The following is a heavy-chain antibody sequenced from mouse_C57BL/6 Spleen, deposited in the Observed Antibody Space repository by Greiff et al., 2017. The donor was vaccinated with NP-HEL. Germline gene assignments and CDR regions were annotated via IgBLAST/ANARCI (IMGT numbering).Heavy chain of an antibody. CDR1: GFTFSDYG. CDR2: ISSGSSTI. V-gene: IGHV5-17*01. CDR3: ARAGGRGDYYAMDY. D-gene: IGHD3-1*01. J-gene: IGHJ4*01. Sequence: EVQLVESGGGLVKPGGSLKLSCAASGFTFSDYGMHWVRQAPEKGLEWVAYISSGSSTIYYADTVKGQFTISRDNAKNTLCLQMTSLRSEDTAMYYCARAGGRGDYYAMDYWGQGTSVTVSS.